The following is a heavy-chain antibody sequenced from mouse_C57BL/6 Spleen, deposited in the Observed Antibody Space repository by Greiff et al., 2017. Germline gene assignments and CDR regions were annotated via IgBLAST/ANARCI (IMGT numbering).Heavy chain of an antibody. CDR2: IYPGSGNT. CDR1: GYTFTDYY. CDR3: ARWNYAYYYAMDY. Sequence: QVQLQQSGAELVRPGASVKLSCKASGYTFTDYYINWVKQRPGQGLEWIARIYPGSGNTYYNEKFKGKATLTAEKSSSTAYMQLSSLTSEDSAVYFCARWNYAYYYAMDYWGQGTSVTVSS. D-gene: IGHD1-1*01. V-gene: IGHV1-76*01. J-gene: IGHJ4*01.